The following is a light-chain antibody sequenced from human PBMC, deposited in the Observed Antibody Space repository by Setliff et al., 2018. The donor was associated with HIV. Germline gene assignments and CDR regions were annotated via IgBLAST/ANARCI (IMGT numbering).Light chain of an antibody. V-gene: IGLV7-46*01. CDR1: TGGVTSGHY. CDR2: DTS. CDR3: LLSYSNTYV. Sequence: QAVVTQEPSLTVSPGGTVTLTCGSNTGGVTSGHYAYWFQQKPGQALRTLIYDTSNKLSWTPARFSGSLLGGKAALTLSGAQAQDEADYYCLLSYSNTYVFGGGTKVTVL. J-gene: IGLJ2*01.